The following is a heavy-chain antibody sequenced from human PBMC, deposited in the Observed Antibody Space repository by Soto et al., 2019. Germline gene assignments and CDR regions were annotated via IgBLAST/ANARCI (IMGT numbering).Heavy chain of an antibody. Sequence: PSETLSLTCAVYGGSFSGYYWSWIRQPPGEGLEWIGEINHSGSTNYNPSLKSRVTISVDTSKNQFSLKLSSVTAADTAVYYCARDDGYNWIDYWGQGTLVTVSS. CDR1: GGSFSGYY. CDR2: INHSGST. CDR3: ARDDGYNWIDY. D-gene: IGHD5-12*01. V-gene: IGHV4-34*01. J-gene: IGHJ4*02.